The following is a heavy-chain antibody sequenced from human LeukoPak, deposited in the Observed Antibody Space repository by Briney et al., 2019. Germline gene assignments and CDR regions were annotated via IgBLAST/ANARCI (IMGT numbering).Heavy chain of an antibody. CDR1: GFPFSSYW. V-gene: IGHV3-7*01. D-gene: IGHD5-12*01. CDR2: IKQDGSKK. J-gene: IGHJ4*02. CDR3: AKGGDSGYDSWFDY. Sequence: GGSLRLSCVASGFPFSSYWMTWVRQAPGKGLEWVANIKQDGSKKSYVDSVKGRFTISRDNSKNTLYLQMNSLRAEDTAVYYCAKGGDSGYDSWFDYWGQGTLVTVSS.